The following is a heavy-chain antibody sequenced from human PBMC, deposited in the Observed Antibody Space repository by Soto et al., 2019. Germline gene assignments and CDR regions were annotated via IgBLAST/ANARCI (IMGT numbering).Heavy chain of an antibody. CDR2: IFTRDSET. D-gene: IGHD3-10*01. Sequence: GESLKISCKGPGHLFNNHWIGWVRQTPGKGLEWMGLIFTRDSETKTSPSFQGHVSFSVDNSINTVYLQWTSLKTTGTGIYFCARGYFDSGHGYDLWRQGTLVTVSS. CDR1: GHLFNNHW. J-gene: IGHJ5*02. CDR3: ARGYFDSGHGYDL. V-gene: IGHV5-51*01.